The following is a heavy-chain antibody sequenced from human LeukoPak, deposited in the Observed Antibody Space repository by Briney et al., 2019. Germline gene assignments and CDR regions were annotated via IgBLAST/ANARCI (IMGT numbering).Heavy chain of an antibody. J-gene: IGHJ3*02. CDR2: INANSGST. CDR3: ARDLPANGYIVALDM. V-gene: IGHV1-2*02. D-gene: IGHD5-24*01. CDR1: GYTFTGYY. Sequence: ASVKVSCKASGYTFTGYYMHWVRQAPGQGLEWMGWINANSGSTKYAQNFQGRVTMTRDTSISTAYMELSRLRSDDTALYYCARDLPANGYIVALDMWGQGTMVTVFS.